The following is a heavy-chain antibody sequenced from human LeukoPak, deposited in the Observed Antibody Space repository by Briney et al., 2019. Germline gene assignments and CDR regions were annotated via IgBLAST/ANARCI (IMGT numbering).Heavy chain of an antibody. J-gene: IGHJ4*02. V-gene: IGHV3-21*01. CDR2: ISSSSSYI. CDR1: GFTFSSYS. Sequence: PGGSLRLSCAASGFTFSSYSMNWVRQAPGKGLEWVSSISSSSSYIYYADSVKGRFTISRDNAKNSLYLQMNSLRAEDTAVYYCARDEIAARAFDYWGQGTLVTVSS. CDR3: ARDEIAARAFDY. D-gene: IGHD2-15*01.